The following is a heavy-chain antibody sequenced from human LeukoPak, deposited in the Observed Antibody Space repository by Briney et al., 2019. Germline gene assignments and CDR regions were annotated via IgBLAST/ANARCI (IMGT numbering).Heavy chain of an antibody. CDR1: GGSFSGYY. J-gene: IGHJ6*02. D-gene: IGHD5-12*01. Sequence: SETLSLTCAVYGGSFSGYYWSWIRQPPGKGLEWIGEINHSGSTNYNPSLKSRVTISVDTSKNQFSLKLSSVTAADTAVYYCARAGGYVAYYYGMDVWGQGTTVTVSS. CDR3: ARAGGYVAYYYGMDV. CDR2: INHSGST. V-gene: IGHV4-34*01.